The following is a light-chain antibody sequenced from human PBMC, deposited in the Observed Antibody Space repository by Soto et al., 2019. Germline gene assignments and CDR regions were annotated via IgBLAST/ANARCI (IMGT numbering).Light chain of an antibody. CDR1: SSNIGPTYD. CDR2: ANT. J-gene: IGLJ1*01. CDR3: QSYDSSLSGYV. Sequence: QSVMTQPLSVSGAPGKRVTISCTGSSSNIGPTYDVHWYQQLPGTAPKLLIYANTNRPSGVPDRFSGSRSGTSASLAITGLQAEDEADYYCQSYDSSLSGYVFGTGTKVTVL. V-gene: IGLV1-40*01.